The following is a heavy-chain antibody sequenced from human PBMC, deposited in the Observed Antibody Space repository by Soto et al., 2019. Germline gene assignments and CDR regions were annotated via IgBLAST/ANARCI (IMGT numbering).Heavy chain of an antibody. D-gene: IGHD2-2*01. Sequence: ASVKVSCKASGYTFTSYYMRWVRQAPGQGLEWMGIINPSGGSTSYAQKFQGRVTMTRDTSTSTVYMELSGLRTEDTAVYYCARGGYCSSTSCYVTGYYYYYMDVWGKVTTVTVSS. CDR2: INPSGGST. V-gene: IGHV1-46*03. J-gene: IGHJ6*03. CDR3: ARGGYCSSTSCYVTGYYYYYMDV. CDR1: GYTFTSYY.